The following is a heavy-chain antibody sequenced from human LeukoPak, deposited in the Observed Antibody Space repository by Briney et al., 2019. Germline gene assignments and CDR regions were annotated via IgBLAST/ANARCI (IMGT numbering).Heavy chain of an antibody. V-gene: IGHV1-18*04. Sequence: GASVKVFCKASGYTFTSYGISWVRQAPGQGLEWMGWISAYNGNTNYAQKLQGRVTMTTDTSTSTAYMELRSLRSDDTAVYYCARDHIGRGAILGNWFDPWGQGTLVTVSS. CDR1: GYTFTSYG. CDR3: ARDHIGRGAILGNWFDP. CDR2: ISAYNGNT. D-gene: IGHD3-10*01. J-gene: IGHJ5*02.